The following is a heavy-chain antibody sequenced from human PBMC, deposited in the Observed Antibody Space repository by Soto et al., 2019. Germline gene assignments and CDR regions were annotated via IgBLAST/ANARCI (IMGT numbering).Heavy chain of an antibody. CDR1: GFTFSSYA. Sequence: EVQLVESGGGLVQPGGSLRLSCAASGFTFSSYAMHWVRQAPGKGLEYVSAISSNEGSTYYANSVKGRFTISRDNSKNTLYLQMGSLSAEDMAVYYCVTRPPDYWGQGTLVTVSS. V-gene: IGHV3-64*01. J-gene: IGHJ4*02. CDR3: VTRPPDY. CDR2: ISSNEGST. D-gene: IGHD6-6*01.